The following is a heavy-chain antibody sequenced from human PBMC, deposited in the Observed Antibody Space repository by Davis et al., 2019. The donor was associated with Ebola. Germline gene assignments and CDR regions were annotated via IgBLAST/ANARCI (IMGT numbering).Heavy chain of an antibody. V-gene: IGHV3-48*02. CDR1: AFTSSSYS. CDR2: ISSTSTTI. Sequence: GGSLRLSCAVSAFTSSSYSMNWVRHAPGKGLELVSYISSTSTTIYYPDSVKGRFTISRDNAKNPLYLQMNSLRDEDTAVYYGAREGYTGYVRISGSYYADYWGQGTLVTVSS. D-gene: IGHD5-12*01. J-gene: IGHJ4*02. CDR3: AREGYTGYVRISGSYYADY.